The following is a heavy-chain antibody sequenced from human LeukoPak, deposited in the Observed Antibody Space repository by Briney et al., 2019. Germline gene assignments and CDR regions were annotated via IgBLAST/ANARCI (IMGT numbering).Heavy chain of an antibody. V-gene: IGHV4-34*01. D-gene: IGHD3-10*01. CDR3: ARHRRDYYGSGRMYYFDY. Sequence: SETLSLTCAVYGGSFSGYYWSWIRQPPGKGLEWIGEIDHSGSTNYNPSLKSRVTISVDTSKNQFSLKLSSVTAADTAVYYCARHRRDYYGSGRMYYFDYWGQGTLVTVSS. CDR2: IDHSGST. J-gene: IGHJ4*02. CDR1: GGSFSGYY.